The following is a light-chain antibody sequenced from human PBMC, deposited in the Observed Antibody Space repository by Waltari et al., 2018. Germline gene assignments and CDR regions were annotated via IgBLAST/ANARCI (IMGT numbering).Light chain of an antibody. V-gene: IGKV3-11*01. CDR2: DVF. Sequence: EIVLTQSPATLSLSPGDRATLSCRASHSVDHSLAWYQQNLGQAPRLLIYDVFYRATGIPARFRGRGSGSVFPLPLRRLGPSPFALSFCPPRRSWPLPFGPGARLAL. CDR3: PPRRSWPLP. J-gene: IGKJ5*01. CDR1: HSVDHS.